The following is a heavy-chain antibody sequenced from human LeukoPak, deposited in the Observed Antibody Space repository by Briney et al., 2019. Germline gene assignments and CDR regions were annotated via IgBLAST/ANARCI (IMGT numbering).Heavy chain of an antibody. CDR1: GLSFSNYG. V-gene: IGHV3-30*18. CDR2: ISYDESNK. CDR3: AKYIVPQSSWWYIHGMDV. J-gene: IGHJ6*02. D-gene: IGHD6-13*01. Sequence: GGSLRLSCAASGLSFSNYGMHWVRQAPGKGLEWVAVISYDESNKYYGDSVKGRFTISRDNSKNTLYLQMNSLRAEDTAVYFCAKYIVPQSSWWYIHGMDVRGQGTTVTVSS.